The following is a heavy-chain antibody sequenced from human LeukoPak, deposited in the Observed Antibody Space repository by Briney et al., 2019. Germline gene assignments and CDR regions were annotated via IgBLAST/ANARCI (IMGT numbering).Heavy chain of an antibody. CDR3: AREVDAGYYDILTGYIQNWFDP. CDR2: IYTSGST. V-gene: IGHV4-4*07. CDR1: GGSISNYY. Sequence: PSETLSLTCTVSGGSISNYYWSWIRQPAGKGLEWIGRIYTSGSTNYNPSLKSRVTISVDTSKNQFSLKLSSVTAADTAVYYCAREVDAGYYDILTGYIQNWFDPWGQGTLVTVSS. J-gene: IGHJ5*02. D-gene: IGHD3-9*01.